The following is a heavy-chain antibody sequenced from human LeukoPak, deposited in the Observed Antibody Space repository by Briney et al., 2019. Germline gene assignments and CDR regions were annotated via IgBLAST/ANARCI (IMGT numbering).Heavy chain of an antibody. CDR2: INGDGGST. Sequence: GGSLRLSCAASGFTFSSYAMSWVRQAPGKGLEWVSAINGDGGSTYYADSVKGRFTISRDNSKNTLYLQMNSLRAEDTAIYYCAKNDYGDYAHAEYFQHWGQGTLVTVSS. V-gene: IGHV3-23*01. J-gene: IGHJ1*01. CDR3: AKNDYGDYAHAEYFQH. CDR1: GFTFSSYA. D-gene: IGHD4-17*01.